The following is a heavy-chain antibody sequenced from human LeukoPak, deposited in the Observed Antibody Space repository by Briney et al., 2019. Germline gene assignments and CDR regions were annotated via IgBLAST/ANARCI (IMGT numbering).Heavy chain of an antibody. CDR3: ASFAGDWSGYFDDDSFDI. CDR2: IRYDGSNK. V-gene: IGHV3-30*02. J-gene: IGHJ3*02. Sequence: GGSLRLSCAASEFRLSSYNMNWVRQAPGKGLEWVAFIRYDGSNKYYADSVKGRFTISRDNSKNTLYLQMNSLRAEDTAVYYRASFAGDWSGYFDDDSFDIWGQGTMVTVSS. CDR1: EFRLSSYN. D-gene: IGHD3-3*01.